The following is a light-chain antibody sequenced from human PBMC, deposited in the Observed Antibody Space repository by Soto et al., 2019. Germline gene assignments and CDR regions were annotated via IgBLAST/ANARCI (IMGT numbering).Light chain of an antibody. CDR3: AAWDDSLSGPWV. CDR2: RNN. Sequence: QSVLTQPPSASGTPGQRVTSSCSGSSSNIGSNYVYWYQQVPGTAPKLLIYRNNQRPSGVPDRFSGSKSGTSSSLAISGLRSDDDADYYCAAWDDSLSGPWVFGGGTKLTVL. J-gene: IGLJ3*02. V-gene: IGLV1-47*01. CDR1: SSNIGSNY.